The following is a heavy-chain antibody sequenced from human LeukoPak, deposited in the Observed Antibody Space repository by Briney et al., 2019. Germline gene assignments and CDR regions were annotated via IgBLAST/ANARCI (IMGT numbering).Heavy chain of an antibody. CDR2: IRYDGSNK. D-gene: IGHD3-22*01. CDR1: GFTFSRYG. V-gene: IGHV3-30*02. Sequence: GGSLRLSCAASGFTFSRYGMHWVREAPGKGLEWVAFIRYDGSNKYYADSVKGRFTISRDNSENTLYLQMNSLRAEDTAVYYCAKGGSGYYPGGYWGQGTLATVSS. CDR3: AKGGSGYYPGGY. J-gene: IGHJ4*02.